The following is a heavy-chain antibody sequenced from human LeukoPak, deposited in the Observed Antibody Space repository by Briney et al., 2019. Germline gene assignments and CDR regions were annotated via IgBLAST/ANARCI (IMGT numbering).Heavy chain of an antibody. D-gene: IGHD2-2*01. J-gene: IGHJ4*02. V-gene: IGHV3-73*01. CDR2: IRSKANSYAT. Sequence: GGSLRLSCAASGFTFSDSAMHWVRQASGKGLEWVGRIRSKANSYATAYAASVKGRFTISRDDSKNTAYLQMNSLKTEDTAVYYCTSLVVPAATYGYWGQGTLVTVSS. CDR1: GFTFSDSA. CDR3: TSLVVPAATYGY.